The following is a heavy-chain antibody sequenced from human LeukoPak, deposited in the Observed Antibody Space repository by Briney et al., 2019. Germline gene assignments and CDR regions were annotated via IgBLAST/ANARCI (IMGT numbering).Heavy chain of an antibody. D-gene: IGHD3-10*01. CDR3: ARGKFGELFRV. CDR2: IYHSGST. J-gene: IGHJ4*02. V-gene: IGHV4-30-2*02. Sequence: SQTLSLTCAVSGGSISSGGYSWSWIRQPPGKGLEWIGYIYHSGSTYYNPSLKSRVTISVDTSKNQFSLKLSSVTAADTAVYYCARGKFGELFRVWGQGTLVTVSS. CDR1: GGSISSGGYS.